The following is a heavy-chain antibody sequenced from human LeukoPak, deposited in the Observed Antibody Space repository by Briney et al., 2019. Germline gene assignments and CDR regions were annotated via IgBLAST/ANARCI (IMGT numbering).Heavy chain of an antibody. D-gene: IGHD2-2*01. CDR1: GYTFTSYA. V-gene: IGHV1-3*01. CDR2: INAGNGNT. CDR3: ARDRAYCSSTSCYRSSGWFDP. J-gene: IGHJ5*02. Sequence: ASVKVSCKASGYTFTSYAMHWVRQAPGQRLEWMGWINAGNGNTKYSQKFQGRVTITRDTSASTAYMELSSLRSEDTAVYYCARDRAYCSSTSCYRSSGWFDPWGQGTLVTVSS.